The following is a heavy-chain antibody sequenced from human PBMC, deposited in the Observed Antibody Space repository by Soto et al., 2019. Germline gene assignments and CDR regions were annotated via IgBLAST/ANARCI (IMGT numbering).Heavy chain of an antibody. J-gene: IGHJ6*04. CDR1: GYTFTSYD. D-gene: IGHD3-10*01. V-gene: IGHV1-8*01. CDR2: MNPNSGST. Sequence: QVQLVQSGAEVKKPGASVKVSCKASGYTFTSYDINWVRQATGQGLEWMGWMNPNSGSTGYAQKFQGRVTMTRNTSKSTAYMERSSVRSEDTAVYYCAGAGSQGYYSYGMAVWGKRTTVPVPS. CDR3: AGAGSQGYYSYGMAV.